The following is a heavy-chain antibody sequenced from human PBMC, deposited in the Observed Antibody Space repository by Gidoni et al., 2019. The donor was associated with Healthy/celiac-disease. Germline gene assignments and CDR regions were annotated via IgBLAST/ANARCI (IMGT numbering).Heavy chain of an antibody. D-gene: IGHD1-26*01. Sequence: QMQLVQSGPEVKKPGTSVKVSCKASGFPFTRSAVQWVRQARGQRLEWIGWIVVGSGNTNYAQKFQERVTITRDMSTSTAYMELSSLRSEDTAVYYCAARGVGATNPGPTDGDVWGQGTTVTVSS. CDR1: GFPFTRSA. J-gene: IGHJ6*02. CDR2: IVVGSGNT. V-gene: IGHV1-58*01. CDR3: AARGVGATNPGPTDGDV.